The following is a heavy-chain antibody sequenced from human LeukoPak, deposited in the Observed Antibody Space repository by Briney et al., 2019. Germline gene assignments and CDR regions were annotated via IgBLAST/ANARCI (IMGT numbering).Heavy chain of an antibody. Sequence: PSETLTLTCSVSGYSISSGNYWGWIRPPPGKGLELIGNIYHSESTYYNPSLKSRFTISGDTSKNPFSLKLNSVTPTDTAVYYCAKGYCSGTTCYDDRGAFDYWGQGTLVTVSS. V-gene: IGHV4-38-2*02. CDR3: AKGYCSGTTCYDDRGAFDY. J-gene: IGHJ4*02. CDR2: IYHSEST. D-gene: IGHD2-2*01. CDR1: GYSISSGNY.